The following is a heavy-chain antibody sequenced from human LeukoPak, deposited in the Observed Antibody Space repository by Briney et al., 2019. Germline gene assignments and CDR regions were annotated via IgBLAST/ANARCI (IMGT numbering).Heavy chain of an antibody. V-gene: IGHV4-34*01. Sequence: SETLSLTCAAYGGSFSGYYWSWIRQPPGKGLEWIGEINHSGSTNYNPSLKSRVTISVDTSKNQFSLKLSSVTAADTAVYYCARGVGYSYGTGWGQGTLVTVSS. J-gene: IGHJ4*02. CDR2: INHSGST. CDR3: ARGVGYSYGTG. D-gene: IGHD5-18*01. CDR1: GGSFSGYY.